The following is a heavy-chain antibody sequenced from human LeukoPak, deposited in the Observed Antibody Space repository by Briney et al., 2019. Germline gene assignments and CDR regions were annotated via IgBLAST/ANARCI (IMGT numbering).Heavy chain of an antibody. J-gene: IGHJ6*02. D-gene: IGHD3-10*01. CDR1: GFIFSNYA. V-gene: IGHV3-64*01. Sequence: GGSLRLSCAASGFIFSNYAMHWVRQAPGEGLEYVSFISSNGGNTYYANSVKGRFTISRDNSKNTLYLQMNSLRAEDTAVYYCARGDYYGSGNYYYGMDVWGQGTTVTASS. CDR3: ARGDYYGSGNYYYGMDV. CDR2: ISSNGGNT.